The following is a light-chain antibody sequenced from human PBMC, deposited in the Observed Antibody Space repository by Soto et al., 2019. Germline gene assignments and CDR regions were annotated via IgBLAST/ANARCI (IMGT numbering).Light chain of an antibody. V-gene: IGKV3-20*01. J-gene: IGKJ5*01. Sequence: IVMTQSPATLSLSPGEKAALSCRASQSISNNFAWFQQKPGQVPRLLIYGASNRATGIPARFSGSGSGTDFTLTISRLEPEDFAMYYCQQYGSSLITFGQGTRLEIK. CDR2: GAS. CDR1: QSISNN. CDR3: QQYGSSLIT.